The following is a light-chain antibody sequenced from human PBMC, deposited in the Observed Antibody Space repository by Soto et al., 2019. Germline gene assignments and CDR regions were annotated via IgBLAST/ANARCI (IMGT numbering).Light chain of an antibody. Sequence: DIQMTQSPSSLSASIGNRVTITCRASQSINSYLNWYQQKPGKAPNLLIYAASSLQSGVPPRFSGSGSGTGFTLTISSLQREDFALYYCQQTYRIPPTFGQGTRLEIK. CDR2: AAS. CDR1: QSINSY. J-gene: IGKJ5*01. V-gene: IGKV1-39*01. CDR3: QQTYRIPPT.